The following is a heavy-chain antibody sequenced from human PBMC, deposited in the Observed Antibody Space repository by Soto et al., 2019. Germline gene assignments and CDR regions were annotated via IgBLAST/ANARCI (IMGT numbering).Heavy chain of an antibody. CDR1: GYIFTSYW. Sequence: PGESLKISCNCAGYIFTSYWISWVRQMPGKGLEWMGRIDPSDSYTNYSPSFQGHVTISADKSISTAYLQWSSLKASDTAMYYCALWFGNYGMDVWGQGTTVTVSS. CDR3: ALWFGNYGMDV. D-gene: IGHD3-10*01. CDR2: IDPSDSYT. J-gene: IGHJ6*02. V-gene: IGHV5-10-1*01.